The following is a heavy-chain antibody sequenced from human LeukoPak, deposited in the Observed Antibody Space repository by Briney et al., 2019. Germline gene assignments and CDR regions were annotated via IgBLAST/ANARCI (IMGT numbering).Heavy chain of an antibody. Sequence: GGSLRLSCAASGFTFTGYAMLWVRQAPGKGLEWVAVISSDGSNKYYADSVRGRFTISRVNSKNTVDLQMNSLRAEDTAVYYCARNPSGSDWACVDYWGQGTLLTVSS. D-gene: IGHD5-12*01. CDR1: GFTFTGYA. J-gene: IGHJ4*02. CDR2: ISSDGSNK. V-gene: IGHV3-30*04. CDR3: ARNPSGSDWACVDY.